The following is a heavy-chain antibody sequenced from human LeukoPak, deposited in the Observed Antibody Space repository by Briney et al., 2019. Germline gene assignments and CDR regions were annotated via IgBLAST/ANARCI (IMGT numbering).Heavy chain of an antibody. CDR2: IYYSGST. Sequence: SETLSLTCTVSGGSISSGDYYWSWIRQPPGKGLEWIGYIYYSGSTYYNPPLKSRVTISVDTSKNQFSLKLSSVTAADTAVYYCARDPLGAFDIWGQGTMVTVSS. J-gene: IGHJ3*02. CDR3: ARDPLGAFDI. V-gene: IGHV4-30-4*08. CDR1: GGSISSGDYY.